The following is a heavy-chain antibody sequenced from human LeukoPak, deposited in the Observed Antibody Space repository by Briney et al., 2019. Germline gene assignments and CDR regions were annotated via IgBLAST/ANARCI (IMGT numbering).Heavy chain of an antibody. CDR3: ARIPKTTYFDY. Sequence: PGGSLRLSCAASGLTVSSKYMSWVRQAPGKGLEWVSVIYSGGSTDYADSVKGRFTISRDNSENTLHLQMNSLRAEDTAVYYCARIPKTTYFDYWGQGTLVTVSS. V-gene: IGHV3-53*01. J-gene: IGHJ4*02. CDR1: GLTVSSKY. D-gene: IGHD4-17*01. CDR2: IYSGGST.